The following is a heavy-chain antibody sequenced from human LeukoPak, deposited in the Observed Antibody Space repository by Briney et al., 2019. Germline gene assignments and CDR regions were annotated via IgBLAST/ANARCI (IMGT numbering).Heavy chain of an antibody. J-gene: IGHJ4*02. Sequence: SETLSLTCTVSGGSISSTSYYSGWIRQPPGEGLEWIGRIYYSGSTYYNPSLKSRVTISVDTSKNQFSLKLSSVTAADTAVYYCARVATTTNPPQRPFDYWGQGTLVTVSS. CDR3: ARVATTTNPPQRPFDY. D-gene: IGHD6-25*01. V-gene: IGHV4-39*07. CDR2: IYYSGST. CDR1: GGSISSTSYY.